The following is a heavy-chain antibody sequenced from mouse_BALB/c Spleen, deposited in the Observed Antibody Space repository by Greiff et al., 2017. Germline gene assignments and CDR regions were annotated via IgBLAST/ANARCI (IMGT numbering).Heavy chain of an antibody. CDR2: IWAGGST. CDR1: GFSLTSYG. CDR3: ARWYYGSSPWFAY. Sequence: VHLVESGPGLVAPSQSLSITCTVSGFSLTSYGVHWVRQPPGKGLAWLGVIWAGGSTYYNSALMSRLSISKDTSQSQVFLKMNSLQTDDTAMYYCARWYYGSSPWFAYGGQGTLVTVSA. V-gene: IGHV2-9*02. J-gene: IGHJ3*01. D-gene: IGHD1-1*01.